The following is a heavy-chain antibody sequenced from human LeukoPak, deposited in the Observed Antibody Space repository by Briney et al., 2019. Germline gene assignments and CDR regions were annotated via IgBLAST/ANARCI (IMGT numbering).Heavy chain of an antibody. Sequence: SETLSLTCAVYGGSFSGYYWSWIRQPPGKGLEWIGEINHSGSTNYNPSLKSRVTISVDTSKNQFSLKLSSVTAADTAVYYCARESTVTRGYYYYCMDVWGKGTTVTVSS. V-gene: IGHV4-34*01. D-gene: IGHD4-17*01. J-gene: IGHJ6*03. CDR1: GGSFSGYY. CDR3: ARESTVTRGYYYYCMDV. CDR2: INHSGST.